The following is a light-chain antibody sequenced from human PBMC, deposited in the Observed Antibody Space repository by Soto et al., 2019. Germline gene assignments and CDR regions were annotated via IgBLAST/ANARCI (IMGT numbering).Light chain of an antibody. J-gene: IGKJ4*01. CDR2: DAS. V-gene: IGKV3D-15*01. CDR1: QSVSSN. Sequence: IVMTQSPATLSVSPGERATLYCRASQSVSSNLAWYQQKPGQAPRLLIYDASKRATGIPARFSGSGSGTNFTLTISSLEPEDFAVYYCQQFSSYPLTFGGGTKVDIK. CDR3: QQFSSYPLT.